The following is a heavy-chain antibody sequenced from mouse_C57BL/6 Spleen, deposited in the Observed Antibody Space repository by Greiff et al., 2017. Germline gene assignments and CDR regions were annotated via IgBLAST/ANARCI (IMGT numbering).Heavy chain of an antibody. V-gene: IGHV1-55*01. D-gene: IGHD1-1*01. CDR3: ARVDYYGSPHFDY. Sequence: VQLQQPGAELVKPGASVKMSCKASGYTFTSYWITWVKQRPGQGLEWIGDIYPGSGSTNYNEKFKSKATLTVDTSSSTAYMQLSSLTSEDSAVYYCARVDYYGSPHFDYWGQGTTLTVSS. J-gene: IGHJ2*01. CDR2: IYPGSGST. CDR1: GYTFTSYW.